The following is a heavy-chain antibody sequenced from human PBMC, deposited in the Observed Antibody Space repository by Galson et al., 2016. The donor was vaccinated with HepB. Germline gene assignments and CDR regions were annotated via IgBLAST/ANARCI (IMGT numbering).Heavy chain of an antibody. CDR3: ARGKSLWTMPWNYGLDV. D-gene: IGHD2-2*01. CDR2: IETAGDT. CDR1: GFIFSTHD. V-gene: IGHV3-13*01. Sequence: SLRLSCAASGFIFSTHDMHWVRQVTGKGLERVSGIETAGDTYYADSVKGRFTISRENGKNSVYLQMNSLSAGDTAVYYCARGKSLWTMPWNYGLDVWGKGPRSPSPQ. J-gene: IGHJ6*01.